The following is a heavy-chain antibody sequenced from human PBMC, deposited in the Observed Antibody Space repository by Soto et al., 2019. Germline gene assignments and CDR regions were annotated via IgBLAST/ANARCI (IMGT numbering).Heavy chain of an antibody. CDR3: ARVRRVPSPRQRDIVLVPAADYYYGMDV. V-gene: IGHV1-69*13. CDR2: IIPIFGTT. J-gene: IGHJ6*02. D-gene: IGHD2-2*01. Sequence: ASVKVSCKASGGTFSSYAISWVRQAPGQGLEWMGGIIPIFGTTNYAQKFQGRVTITADESTSTAYMELSSLRSEDTAVYYCARVRRVPSPRQRDIVLVPAADYYYGMDVWGQGTTVTVSS. CDR1: GGTFSSYA.